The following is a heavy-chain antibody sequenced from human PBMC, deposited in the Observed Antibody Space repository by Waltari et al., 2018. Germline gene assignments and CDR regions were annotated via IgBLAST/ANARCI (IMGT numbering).Heavy chain of an antibody. Sequence: EVQMVESGGGLVKPGDSLRLSCAASGFPFTPAWLSWVRQAPGKGLEWVGRIKSKSDGAITDFAAPVRGRCSISRDDSQNMVFLQMNSLRTEDTAVYYCTTLDAPWGGWGHGTLVTVSS. J-gene: IGHJ4*01. CDR2: IKSKSDGAIT. CDR1: GFPFTPAW. D-gene: IGHD7-27*01. CDR3: TTLDAPWGG. V-gene: IGHV3-15*01.